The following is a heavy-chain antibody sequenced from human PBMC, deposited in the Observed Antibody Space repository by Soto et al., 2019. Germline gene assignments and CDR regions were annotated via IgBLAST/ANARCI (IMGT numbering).Heavy chain of an antibody. Sequence: GGSLRLSCAASGFTFDDYAMHWVRQAPGKGLEWVSGISWNSGSIGYADSVKGRFTISRDNAKNSLYLQMNSLRAEDTALYYCAKDMGPSSSLLGRWGQGTMVIVSS. CDR3: AKDMGPSSSLLGR. D-gene: IGHD6-13*01. CDR2: ISWNSGSI. V-gene: IGHV3-9*01. J-gene: IGHJ3*01. CDR1: GFTFDDYA.